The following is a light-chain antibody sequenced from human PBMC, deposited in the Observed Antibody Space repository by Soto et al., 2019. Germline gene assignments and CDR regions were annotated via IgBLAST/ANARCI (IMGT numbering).Light chain of an antibody. Sequence: VLTQSPATLSLSPGDRATLSCRAGQNINNFIAWYQHKPGQAPRLLIYDASSRATGIPGRFSGSGSWTDFTLTITSLESEEFAAYYCQHRGGFGQGAKVDSK. J-gene: IGKJ1*01. CDR3: QHRGG. V-gene: IGKV3-11*01. CDR2: DAS. CDR1: QNINNF.